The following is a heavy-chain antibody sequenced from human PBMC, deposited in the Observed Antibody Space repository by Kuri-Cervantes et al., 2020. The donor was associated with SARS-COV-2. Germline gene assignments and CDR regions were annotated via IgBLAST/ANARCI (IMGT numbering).Heavy chain of an antibody. V-gene: IGHV3-15*01. CDR3: AKGHYGGNAAFDI. Sequence: GGSLRLSCAASGFTFSNAWMSWVRQAPGKGLEWVGRIKSKTDGGTTDYAAPVKGRFTISRDNSKNTLYLQMNSLRAEDTAVYYCAKGHYGGNAAFDIWGQGTMVTVSS. CDR2: IKSKTDGGTT. J-gene: IGHJ3*02. CDR1: GFTFSNAW. D-gene: IGHD4-23*01.